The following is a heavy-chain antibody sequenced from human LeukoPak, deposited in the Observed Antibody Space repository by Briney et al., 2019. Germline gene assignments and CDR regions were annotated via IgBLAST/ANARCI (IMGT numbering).Heavy chain of an antibody. V-gene: IGHV4-39*01. J-gene: IGHJ6*03. D-gene: IGHD5-12*01. CDR1: GGSISSSSYY. Sequence: PSETLSLTCTVYGGSISSSSYYWGWIRQPPGKGLEWIGSIYYSGSTYYNLSLKSRVTISVDTSKNQFSLKLSSVTAADTAVYYCASKWLRLYYYYMDVWGKGTTVTVSS. CDR2: IYYSGST. CDR3: ASKWLRLYYYYMDV.